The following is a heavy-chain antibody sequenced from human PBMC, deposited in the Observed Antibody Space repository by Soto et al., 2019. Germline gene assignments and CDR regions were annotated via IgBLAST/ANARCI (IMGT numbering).Heavy chain of an antibody. Sequence: QVQLQEAGPGLVKPSQTLSLTCTVSGASISTGDYYWSWIRQPPGKGLEWIGYSHNSGSTYYNPSLRGRVTISLDTSKNQFSLKLSSVTATDTAVYFCAREIRYCTNGVCHSYGMDVWGQGTTVTVSS. D-gene: IGHD2-8*01. CDR2: SHNSGST. J-gene: IGHJ6*02. CDR3: AREIRYCTNGVCHSYGMDV. V-gene: IGHV4-30-4*01. CDR1: GASISTGDYY.